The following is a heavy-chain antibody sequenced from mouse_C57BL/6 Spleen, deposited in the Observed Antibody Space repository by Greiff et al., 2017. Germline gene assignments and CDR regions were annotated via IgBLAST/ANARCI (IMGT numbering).Heavy chain of an antibody. CDR3: TSLDNGYPFAY. J-gene: IGHJ3*01. Sequence: VQLQQPGAELVRPGASVKLSCKASGYTFTGYGMNWVKQRPVQGLEWIGDIDPGTGGTDYNQKFKGKATLTVDTSSSPAYMQLRSLTSEDSAVXYGTSLDNGYPFAYWGQGTLVTVSA. CDR1: GYTFTGYG. CDR2: IDPGTGGT. V-gene: IGHV1-15*01. D-gene: IGHD2-2*01.